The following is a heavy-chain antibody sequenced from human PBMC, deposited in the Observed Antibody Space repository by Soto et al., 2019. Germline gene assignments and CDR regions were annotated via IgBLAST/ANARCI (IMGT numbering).Heavy chain of an antibody. CDR3: ARGITIFGVVTYDAFDI. Sequence: TSETLSLTCTVSGGSISSGGYYWSWIRQHPGKGLEWIGYIYYSGSTYYNPSLKSRVTISVDTSKNQFSLKLSSVTAADTAVYYCARGITIFGVVTYDAFDIWGQGTMVTVSS. CDR1: GGSISSGGYY. J-gene: IGHJ3*02. V-gene: IGHV4-31*03. D-gene: IGHD3-3*01. CDR2: IYYSGST.